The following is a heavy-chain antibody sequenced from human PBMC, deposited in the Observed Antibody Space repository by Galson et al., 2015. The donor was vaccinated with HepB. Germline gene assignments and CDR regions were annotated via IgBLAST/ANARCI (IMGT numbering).Heavy chain of an antibody. J-gene: IGHJ4*02. D-gene: IGHD6-13*01. CDR3: ARDRSSSWYRGGFDY. Sequence: CAISGDSVSSNSAAWNWIRQSPSRGLEWLGRTYYRSKWYNDYAVSVKSRITINPDTSKNQFPLQLNSVTPEDTAVYYCARDRSSSWYRGGFDYWGQGTLVTVSS. V-gene: IGHV6-1*01. CDR2: TYYRSKWYN. CDR1: GDSVSSNSAA.